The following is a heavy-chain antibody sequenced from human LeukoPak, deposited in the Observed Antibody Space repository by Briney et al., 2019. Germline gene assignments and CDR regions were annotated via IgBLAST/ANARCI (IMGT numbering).Heavy chain of an antibody. Sequence: GASVKVSCKASGYTFTGYYMHWVRQAPGQGLEWMGWINPNSGGTNYAQKFQGRVTMTRDTSISTAYMELSRLRSDDTAVYYCARETYCSGGSCYPCDYWGQGTLVAVSS. CDR2: INPNSGGT. V-gene: IGHV1-2*02. D-gene: IGHD2-15*01. CDR3: ARETYCSGGSCYPCDY. CDR1: GYTFTGYY. J-gene: IGHJ4*02.